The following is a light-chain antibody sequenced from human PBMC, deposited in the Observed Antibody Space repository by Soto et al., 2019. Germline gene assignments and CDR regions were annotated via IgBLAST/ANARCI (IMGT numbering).Light chain of an antibody. J-gene: IGLJ1*01. CDR3: TSYSSTSFYV. Sequence: QSVLTQPASVSGSPGQSITISCTGISSDVGDYNYVSWYQQHPGKAPKLMIYQVTARPSGVSNRFSGSKFGNTASLTISGLQPDDEADYYCTSYSSTSFYVFGPGTKVTVL. CDR1: SSDVGDYNY. V-gene: IGLV2-14*01. CDR2: QVT.